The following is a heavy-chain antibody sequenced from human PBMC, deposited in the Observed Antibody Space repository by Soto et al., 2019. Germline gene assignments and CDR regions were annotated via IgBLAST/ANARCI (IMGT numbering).Heavy chain of an antibody. CDR2: IYHSGST. J-gene: IGHJ6*02. D-gene: IGHD2-2*01. CDR1: GYSISSGYY. CDR3: ARFGYCSSTSCRSLLGLGYYGMDV. V-gene: IGHV4-38-2*01. Sequence: SETLSLTCAVSGYSISSGYYWGWIRQPPGKGLEWIGSIYHSGSTYYNPSLKSRVTISVDTSKNQFSLKLSSVTAADTAVYYCARFGYCSSTSCRSLLGLGYYGMDVWGQGTTVTVSS.